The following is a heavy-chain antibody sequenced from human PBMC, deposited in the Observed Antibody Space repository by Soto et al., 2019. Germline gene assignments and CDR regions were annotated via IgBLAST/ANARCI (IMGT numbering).Heavy chain of an antibody. V-gene: IGHV3-30*18. J-gene: IGHJ4*02. Sequence: QVQMVESGGGVVQPGTSLRLSCVVTGLTFSGYGMYWVRQAPGKGLEWVADITYDGSSTYYADAVKGRFTVSRDNSKNILYLQMTSLRGDDTAMYYCAKDQMGRGWRTLDSWGQGTLVIVSS. CDR2: ITYDGSST. CDR1: GLTFSGYG. D-gene: IGHD3-10*01. CDR3: AKDQMGRGWRTLDS.